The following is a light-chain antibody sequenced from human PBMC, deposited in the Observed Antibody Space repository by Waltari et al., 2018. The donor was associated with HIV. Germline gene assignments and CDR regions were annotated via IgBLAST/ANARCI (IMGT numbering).Light chain of an antibody. V-gene: IGKV3-15*01. CDR2: GAS. CDR1: HTIISN. Sequence: VMPQSPATLSVSPAERVTLSCRASHTIISNLAWYQQKPGQAPRLLIYGASARVAGVPARITGSGSGTEFTLTISSLQSEDFAVYYCQQYNYWPPYTFGQGTKLEIK. J-gene: IGKJ2*01. CDR3: QQYNYWPPYT.